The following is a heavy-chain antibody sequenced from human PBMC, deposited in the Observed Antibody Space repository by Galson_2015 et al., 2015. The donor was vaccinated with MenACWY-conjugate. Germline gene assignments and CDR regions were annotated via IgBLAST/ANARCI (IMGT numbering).Heavy chain of an antibody. V-gene: IGHV3-15*07. Sequence: SLRLSCAASGFTFSNACMNWVRQAPGKGLEWVGRIKSKSDGETTDYADPVKGRFTISREDSKNTLYLQMNSLKIEDTAVYYCTTDLEVIGDDDYWGQGTLVTVSS. D-gene: IGHD3-10*01. CDR1: GFTFSNAC. J-gene: IGHJ4*02. CDR3: TTDLEVIGDDDY. CDR2: IKSKSDGETT.